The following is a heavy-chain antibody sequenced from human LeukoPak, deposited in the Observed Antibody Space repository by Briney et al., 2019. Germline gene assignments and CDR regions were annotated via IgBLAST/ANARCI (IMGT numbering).Heavy chain of an antibody. V-gene: IGHV3-23*01. CDR3: ARKLTGSFDI. J-gene: IGHJ3*02. D-gene: IGHD7-27*01. CDR2: ISGSGGST. CDR1: GFTFSSYA. Sequence: GGSLRLSCAASGFTFSSYAMSWVRQAPGKGLEWVSGISGSGGSTYYADSVRGRFTISRDNAKNSLYLQMNSLRAEDTAVYFCARKLTGSFDIWGQGTMVTVSS.